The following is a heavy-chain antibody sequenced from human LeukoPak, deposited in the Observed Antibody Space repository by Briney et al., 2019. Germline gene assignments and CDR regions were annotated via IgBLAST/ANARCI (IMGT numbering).Heavy chain of an antibody. CDR3: AKEGSGWYWDY. CDR1: GFTFSSYW. Sequence: GGSLRLSCAASGFTFSSYWMSWVRQAPGKGLEWVANIKQDGSEKYYADSVKGRFTISRDNSKNTLYLQMNSLRAEDTAVYYCAKEGSGWYWDYWGQGTLVTVSS. D-gene: IGHD6-19*01. CDR2: IKQDGSEK. J-gene: IGHJ4*02. V-gene: IGHV3-7*01.